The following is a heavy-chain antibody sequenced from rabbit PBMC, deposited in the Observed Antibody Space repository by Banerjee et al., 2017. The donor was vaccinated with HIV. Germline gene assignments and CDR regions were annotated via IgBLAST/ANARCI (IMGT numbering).Heavy chain of an antibody. J-gene: IGHJ4*01. CDR1: GFSFSSSYY. V-gene: IGHV1S45*01. D-gene: IGHD1-1*01. CDR3: ARSSSGIYRNNL. Sequence: QEQLEESGGDLVKPEGSLTLTCTASGFSFSSSYYMCWVRQAPGKGLEWIASIYTGGGGSTYYASWAKGRFTISKTSSTTVTLQMTSLTAADTATYFCARSSSGIYRNNLWGPGTLVTVS. CDR2: IYTGGGGST.